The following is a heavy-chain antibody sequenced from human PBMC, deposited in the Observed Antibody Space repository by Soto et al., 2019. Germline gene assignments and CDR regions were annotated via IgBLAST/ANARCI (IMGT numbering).Heavy chain of an antibody. V-gene: IGHV1-69*13. Sequence: SVKVSCKASGGTFSSYAISWVRQAPGQGLEWMGGIIPIFGTANYAQKFQGRVTITADASTSTAYMELSSLRSEDTAVYYCATDGGRSLVSHHWFDIWGQGTMVTVSS. CDR2: IIPIFGTA. CDR1: GGTFSSYA. D-gene: IGHD6-19*01. J-gene: IGHJ5*01. CDR3: ATDGGRSLVSHHWFDI.